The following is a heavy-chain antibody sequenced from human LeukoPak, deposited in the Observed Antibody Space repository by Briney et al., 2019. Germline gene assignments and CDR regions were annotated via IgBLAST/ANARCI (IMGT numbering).Heavy chain of an antibody. J-gene: IGHJ4*02. D-gene: IGHD4-17*01. CDR3: AKGSALRATVTTLGY. Sequence: GGSLRLSCAASGFTFSSYAMSWVRQAPGKGLERVSAISGSGGSTYYADSVRGRFTISRDNSKNTLYLQMNSLRAEDTAVYYCAKGSALRATVTTLGYWGQGTLVTVSS. CDR2: ISGSGGST. CDR1: GFTFSSYA. V-gene: IGHV3-23*01.